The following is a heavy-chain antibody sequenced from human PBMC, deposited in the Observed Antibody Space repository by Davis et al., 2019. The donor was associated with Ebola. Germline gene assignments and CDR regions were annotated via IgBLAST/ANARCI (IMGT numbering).Heavy chain of an antibody. Sequence: GESLKISCKGSGYSFTSYWIGWVRQMPGTGLEWMGIIYAGDSDTRYSPSFQGQVTIAADKSINTAYLQWSSLKASDTAVYYCARCRSLGSYYYMDVWGKGTTVTVSS. CDR2: IYAGDSDT. CDR1: GYSFTSYW. CDR3: ARCRSLGSYYYMDV. V-gene: IGHV5-51*06. J-gene: IGHJ6*03. D-gene: IGHD3-10*01.